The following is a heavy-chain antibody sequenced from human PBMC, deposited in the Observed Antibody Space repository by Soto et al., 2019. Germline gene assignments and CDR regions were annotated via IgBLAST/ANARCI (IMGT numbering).Heavy chain of an antibody. CDR3: ARAGGSSYYFDY. D-gene: IGHD2-2*01. Sequence: SESLSLTCTVSGGSISSYYLSCIRQPPGKGLEWVGYIYYSGSTNYNPSVKSRVTISVDTSRNQLSLKLKSMTAEDTAVYYCARAGGSSYYFDYWGQGTLVTVS. V-gene: IGHV4-59*01. CDR1: GGSISSYY. J-gene: IGHJ4*02. CDR2: IYYSGST.